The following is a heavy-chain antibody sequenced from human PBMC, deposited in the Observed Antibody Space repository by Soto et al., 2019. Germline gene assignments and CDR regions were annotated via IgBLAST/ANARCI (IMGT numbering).Heavy chain of an antibody. CDR3: ATKASYDFWSRAYYYYMDV. V-gene: IGHV3-23*01. J-gene: IGHJ6*03. CDR2: ISGSGGST. D-gene: IGHD3-3*01. Sequence: GGSLRLSCAASGFTFSSYAMSWVRQAPGKGLEWVSAISGSGGSTYYADSVKGRFTISRDNSKNTLYLQMNSLRAEDTAVYYCATKASYDFWSRAYYYYMDVWGKGTTVTV. CDR1: GFTFSSYA.